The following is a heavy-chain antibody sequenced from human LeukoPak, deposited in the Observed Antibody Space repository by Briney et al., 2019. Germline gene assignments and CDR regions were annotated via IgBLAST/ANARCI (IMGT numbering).Heavy chain of an antibody. D-gene: IGHD3-3*01. Sequence: SETLSLTCTVSGYSMRSGYYWGWIRQPPGKGLEWIGSSYHSGSTNYNPSLKSRVTISVDTSKNHFPLKLNSVTAADTAVYYCARVPHGETVFGVVLYWLDPWGQGTLITVFS. CDR3: ARVPHGETVFGVVLYWLDP. V-gene: IGHV4-38-2*02. J-gene: IGHJ5*02. CDR1: GYSMRSGYY. CDR2: SYHSGST.